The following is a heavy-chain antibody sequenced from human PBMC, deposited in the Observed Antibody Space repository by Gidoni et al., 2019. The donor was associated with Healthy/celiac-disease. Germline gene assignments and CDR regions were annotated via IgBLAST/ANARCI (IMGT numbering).Heavy chain of an antibody. J-gene: IGHJ4*02. D-gene: IGHD6-6*01. CDR2: ISSSSSYI. CDR3: ARGVIIAARQGYFDY. CDR1: GFTFSTYS. Sequence: EVQLVESGGGLVKPGGSLRLSCAASGFTFSTYSMNWVRQAPGKGLEWVPSISSSSSYIYYADSVKGRFTISRDNAKNSLYLQMNSLRAEDTAVYYCARGVIIAARQGYFDYWGQGTLVTVSS. V-gene: IGHV3-21*01.